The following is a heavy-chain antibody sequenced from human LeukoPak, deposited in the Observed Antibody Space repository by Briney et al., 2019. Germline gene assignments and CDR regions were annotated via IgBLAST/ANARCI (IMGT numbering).Heavy chain of an antibody. CDR1: GFTFSSYS. J-gene: IGHJ6*02. Sequence: PGGSLRLSCAASGFTFSSYSMNWVRQAPGKGLEWVSSISSSSSYIYYADSVKGRFTISRDNAKNSLYLQMNSLRAEDTAVYYCARDGLSSGLRYFDWPPLNGMDVWGQGTTVTVSS. D-gene: IGHD3-9*01. CDR2: ISSSSSYI. CDR3: ARDGLSSGLRYFDWPPLNGMDV. V-gene: IGHV3-21*01.